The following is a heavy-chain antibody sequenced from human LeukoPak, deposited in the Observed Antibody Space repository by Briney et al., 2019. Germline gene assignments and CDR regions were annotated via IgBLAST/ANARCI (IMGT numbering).Heavy chain of an antibody. Sequence: PGGSLRLSCAASGFTFSSYGMHWVRQAPGRGLEWVAVILYDGSNKYYADSVKGRFTIYRDNSKNTLFLQMNSLRAEDTAVYYCAKASLELDEEYYYYYYMDVWGKGTTVTVSS. CDR1: GFTFSSYG. D-gene: IGHD1-7*01. CDR3: AKASLELDEEYYYYYYMDV. J-gene: IGHJ6*03. CDR2: ILYDGSNK. V-gene: IGHV3-30*18.